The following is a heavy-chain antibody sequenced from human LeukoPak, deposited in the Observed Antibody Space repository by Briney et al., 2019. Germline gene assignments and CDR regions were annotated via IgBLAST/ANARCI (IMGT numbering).Heavy chain of an antibody. CDR3: AKDPQDIVVVPAAGY. V-gene: IGHV3-23*01. Sequence: PGGSLRLSCAGSGFSFSSHAMSWVRQAPGKGLEWVSVISGGGGNTHYTDSVKGRFTISRDNSKNTLYLQMNSLRAEDTAVYYCAKDPQDIVVVPAAGYWGQGTLVTVSS. J-gene: IGHJ4*02. CDR2: ISGGGGNT. D-gene: IGHD2-2*01. CDR1: GFSFSSHA.